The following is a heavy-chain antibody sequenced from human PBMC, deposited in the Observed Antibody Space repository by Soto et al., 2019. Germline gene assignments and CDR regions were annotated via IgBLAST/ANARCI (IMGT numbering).Heavy chain of an antibody. V-gene: IGHV4-59*08. CDR1: GGSICSYY. CDR3: ARHYSSRSYYYYMDV. CDR2: IYYSGST. D-gene: IGHD6-13*01. J-gene: IGHJ6*03. Sequence: PSETLSLTCTVSGGSICSYYWSWIRQPPGKGLEWIGYIYYSGSTNYNPSLKSRVTISVDTSKNQFSLKLSSVTAADTAVYYCARHYSSRSYYYYMDVWGKGTTVTVSS.